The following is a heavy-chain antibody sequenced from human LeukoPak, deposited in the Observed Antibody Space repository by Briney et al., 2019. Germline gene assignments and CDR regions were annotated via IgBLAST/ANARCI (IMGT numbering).Heavy chain of an antibody. Sequence: SETLSLTCTVSGGSISSYYWSWIRQPPGKGLEWIGYTYYSGSTNYNPSLKSRVTISVDTSKNQFSLKLSSVTAADTAVYYCARRRGGDWNYFDYWGQGTLVTVSS. J-gene: IGHJ4*02. D-gene: IGHD2-21*02. V-gene: IGHV4-59*08. CDR3: ARRRGGDWNYFDY. CDR2: TYYSGST. CDR1: GGSISSYY.